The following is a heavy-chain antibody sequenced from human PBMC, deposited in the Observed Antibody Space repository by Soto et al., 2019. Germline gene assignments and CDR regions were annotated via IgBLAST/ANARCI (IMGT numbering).Heavy chain of an antibody. V-gene: IGHV4-34*01. D-gene: IGHD6-6*01. CDR1: SGSLSGYY. CDR2: ISPSGNT. Sequence: QVQLHQLGAGLLKPSETLSLACSIYSGSLSGYYWSWIRQPPGKGLEWIGEISPSGNTNYSPSLKSRVSISIDTSKKQFSLNLASVSAADTAVYYCARAPKVSGSSQTRPDFWGQGTLVTVSS. CDR3: ARAPKVSGSSQTRPDF. J-gene: IGHJ4*02.